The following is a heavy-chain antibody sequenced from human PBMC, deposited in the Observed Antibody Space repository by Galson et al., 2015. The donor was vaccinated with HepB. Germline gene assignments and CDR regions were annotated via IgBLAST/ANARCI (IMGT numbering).Heavy chain of an antibody. V-gene: IGHV4-39*07. D-gene: IGHD5-18*01. CDR1: GASISSSLYY. Sequence: ETLSLTCTVSGASISSSLYYWVWVRQPPEKGLEWIGSIYYTGNTYYKSSLKSRVTISADMSKNQFSLKVNSVTAADTAVNYCARAAGDSSTYANDYWGQGALVTVSS. CDR3: ARAAGDSSTYANDY. CDR2: IYYTGNT. J-gene: IGHJ4*02.